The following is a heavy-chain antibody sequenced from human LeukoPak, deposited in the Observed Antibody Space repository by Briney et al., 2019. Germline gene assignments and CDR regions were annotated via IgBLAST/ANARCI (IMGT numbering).Heavy chain of an antibody. CDR3: ASQRRIIAARPLDI. V-gene: IGHV4-34*01. D-gene: IGHD6-6*01. CDR1: GGSFSGYY. J-gene: IGHJ3*02. Sequence: PSETLSLTCAVYGGSFSGYYWSWIRQPPGKGLEWIGEINHSGSTNYNPSLKSRVTISVDTSKNHFSLKLSSVTAADTAVYYCASQRRIIAARPLDIWGQGTMVTVSS. CDR2: INHSGST.